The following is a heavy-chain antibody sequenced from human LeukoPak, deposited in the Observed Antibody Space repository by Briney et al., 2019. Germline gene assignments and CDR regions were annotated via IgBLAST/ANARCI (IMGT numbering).Heavy chain of an antibody. Sequence: PGGSLRLSCAASGFTFSSYAMHWVRQAPGKGLEWVAVISYDGSNKYYADSVKGRFTISRDNSKNTLYLQMNSLRAEDTAVYYCAGDLAGSSGWYGNYYYYGMDVWGQGTTVTVSS. CDR3: AGDLAGSSGWYGNYYYYGMDV. D-gene: IGHD6-19*01. CDR1: GFTFSSYA. V-gene: IGHV3-30-3*01. J-gene: IGHJ6*02. CDR2: ISYDGSNK.